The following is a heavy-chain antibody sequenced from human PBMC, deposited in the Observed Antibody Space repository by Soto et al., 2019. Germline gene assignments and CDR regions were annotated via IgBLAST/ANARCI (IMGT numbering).Heavy chain of an antibody. CDR1: GYTFTSYG. J-gene: IGHJ6*04. CDR2: ISAYNGNT. D-gene: IGHD3-9*01. Sequence: GASVKVSCKASGYTFTSYGISWVRQAPGQGLEWMGWISAYNGNTNYAQKLQGRVTMTTDTSTSTAYMELRSLRSDDTAVYYCARLAGGLGFFDWSRVGYGMEVGGKGTTFTVSS. V-gene: IGHV1-18*01. CDR3: ARLAGGLGFFDWSRVGYGMEV.